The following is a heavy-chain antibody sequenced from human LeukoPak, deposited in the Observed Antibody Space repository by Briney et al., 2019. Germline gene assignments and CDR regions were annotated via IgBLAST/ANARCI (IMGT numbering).Heavy chain of an antibody. Sequence: SETLSLTCAVSGYSISSGYYWGWIRQPPGKGLEWIGSIYHSGSTYYNPSLKSGVTISVDTSKNQFSLKLSSVTAADTAVYYCARQVFGVVIIDVGFDYWGQGTLVTVSS. J-gene: IGHJ4*02. V-gene: IGHV4-38-2*01. D-gene: IGHD3-3*01. CDR2: IYHSGST. CDR1: GYSISSGYY. CDR3: ARQVFGVVIIDVGFDY.